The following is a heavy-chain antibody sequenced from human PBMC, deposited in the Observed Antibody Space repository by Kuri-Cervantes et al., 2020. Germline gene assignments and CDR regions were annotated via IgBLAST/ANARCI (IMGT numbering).Heavy chain of an antibody. V-gene: IGHV4-61*01. CDR1: GGSVSSGSYY. Sequence: SETLSPTCTVSGGSVSSGSYYWSWIRQPPGKGLEWIGYIYYSGSTNYNPSLKSRVTISVDTSKNQFSLKTSSVTAADTAVYYCARTRHHVDYWGQGTLVTVSS. CDR2: IYYSGST. J-gene: IGHJ4*02. D-gene: IGHD1-14*01. CDR3: ARTRHHVDY.